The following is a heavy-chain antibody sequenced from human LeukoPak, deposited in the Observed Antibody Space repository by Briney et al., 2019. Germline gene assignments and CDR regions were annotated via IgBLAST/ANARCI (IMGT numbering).Heavy chain of an antibody. CDR3: ATDLDYSGYFDL. Sequence: GESLRLSCEVSGFTFSNAWMSWVRQAPGKGLEWVGRIRRKTDGGTTDHAAPVKGRFTISRDDSKNTLYLEMNSLKTEDTAVYYCATDLDYSGYFDLWGRGVLVTVSS. D-gene: IGHD2-15*01. CDR1: GFTFSNAW. CDR2: IRRKTDGGTT. V-gene: IGHV3-15*01. J-gene: IGHJ2*01.